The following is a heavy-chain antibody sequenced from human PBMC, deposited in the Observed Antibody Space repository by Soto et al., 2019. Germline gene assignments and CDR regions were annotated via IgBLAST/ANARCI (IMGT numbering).Heavy chain of an antibody. D-gene: IGHD3-10*01. V-gene: IGHV4-59*08. CDR1: GASISRYY. CDR3: AKGGSGSYSNAFDI. Sequence: SETLSLTCTVSGASISRYYWSWIRQSPGKGLEWIGYLYNTGSTIYNPSLKSRVTISVDTSKNQFSLKMNSVTAADTAVYYCAKGGSGSYSNAFDIWGQGTMVTVSS. CDR2: LYNTGST. J-gene: IGHJ3*02.